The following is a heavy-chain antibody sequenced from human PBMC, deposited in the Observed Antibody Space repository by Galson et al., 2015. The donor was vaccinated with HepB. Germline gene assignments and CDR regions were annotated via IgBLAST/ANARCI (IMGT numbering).Heavy chain of an antibody. CDR2: MNPNSGNT. CDR1: GYTFTSYD. D-gene: IGHD1-26*01. CDR3: AADPRIVGARGGY. V-gene: IGHV1-8*01. Sequence: SVKVSCKASGYTFTSYDINWVRQATGQGLEWMGWMNPNSGNTGYAQKFQGRVTMTRNTSISTAYMELSSLRSEDTAVYYCAADPRIVGARGGYWGQGTLVTVSS. J-gene: IGHJ4*02.